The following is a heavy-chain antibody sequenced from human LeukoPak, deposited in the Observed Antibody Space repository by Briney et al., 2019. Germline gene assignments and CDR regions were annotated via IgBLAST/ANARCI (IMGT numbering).Heavy chain of an antibody. D-gene: IGHD5-24*01. CDR2: IYTSGST. CDR3: ARHGPPPGSWFDP. J-gene: IGHJ5*02. Sequence: SETLSLTCAVYGGSFSGYYWSWIRQPPGKGLEWIGYIYTSGSTNYNPSLKSRVTISVDTSKNQFSLKLSSVTAADTAVYYCARHGPPPGSWFDPWGQGTLVTVSS. V-gene: IGHV4-4*09. CDR1: GGSFSGYY.